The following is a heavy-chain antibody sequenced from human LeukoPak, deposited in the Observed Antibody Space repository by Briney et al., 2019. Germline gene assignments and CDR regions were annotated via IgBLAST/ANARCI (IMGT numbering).Heavy chain of an antibody. J-gene: IGHJ4*02. Sequence: GGSLRLSCAASGFTFSSYEMNWVRQAPGKGLEWVSYISSSGSTIYYADSVKGRFTISRDNAKNSLYLQMNSLRAEDTAVYYCARGPKIPNYPLRGYFDYWGQGTLVTVSS. CDR1: GFTFSSYE. D-gene: IGHD4-17*01. V-gene: IGHV3-48*03. CDR3: ARGPKIPNYPLRGYFDY. CDR2: ISSSGSTI.